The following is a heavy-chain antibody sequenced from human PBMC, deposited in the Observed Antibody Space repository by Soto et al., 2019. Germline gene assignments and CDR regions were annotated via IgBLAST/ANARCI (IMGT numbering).Heavy chain of an antibody. CDR3: ARVRCSSTSCGNWFDP. V-gene: IGHV1-18*01. CDR1: GYTFTSYG. CDR2: ISAYNGNT. J-gene: IGHJ5*02. Sequence: ASVKVSCKASGYTFTSYGISWVRQAPGQGLEWMGWISAYNGNTNYAQKLQGRVTMTTDTSTSTAYIEMRSLRSDDTAVYYCARVRCSSTSCGNWFDPWGQGTLVTVSS. D-gene: IGHD2-2*01.